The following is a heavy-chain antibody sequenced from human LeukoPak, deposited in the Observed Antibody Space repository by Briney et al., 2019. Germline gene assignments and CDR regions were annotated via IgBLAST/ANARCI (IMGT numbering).Heavy chain of an antibody. CDR1: GFTFSSYA. D-gene: IGHD2-2*01. CDR3: ARVPSGCYACGFDY. Sequence: GGSLRLSCVASGFTFSSYAMSWVRQPPGKGLEWVSSLGGTNGYTYYADSVKGRFSISRDNSQNTLYLQMNTLRAEDTALYYCARVPSGCYACGFDYWCQGTLVTVSS. CDR2: LGGTNGYT. V-gene: IGHV3-23*01. J-gene: IGHJ4*02.